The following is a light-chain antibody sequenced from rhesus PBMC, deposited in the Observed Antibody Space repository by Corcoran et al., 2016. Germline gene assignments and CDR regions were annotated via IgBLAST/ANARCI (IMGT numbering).Light chain of an antibody. CDR3: HPGFGTPFT. Sequence: DIQMTQSPSSLSASVGDRVTITCRTSENVNNYLNWYQQKPGKAPNLLIYKASTWQIGVPSRFSGSGSGTDYTFPISSLPPDDFATYSFHPGFGTPFTFGPGTKLDIQ. CDR2: KAS. CDR1: ENVNNY. V-gene: IGKV1-74*01. J-gene: IGKJ3*01.